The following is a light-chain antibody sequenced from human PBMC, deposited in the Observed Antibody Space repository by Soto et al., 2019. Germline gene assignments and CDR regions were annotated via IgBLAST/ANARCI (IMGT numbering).Light chain of an antibody. CDR3: QQYGSSPPIT. J-gene: IGKJ5*01. Sequence: EIVLTQSPGTLSLSPGERATLSCRASHSVSSSYLAWYQQKPGQAPRLLIYGASSRATGIPDRFSGIGSGTAFTLTISRLEPEDFAVYYCQQYGSSPPITFGQGTRPEIK. CDR1: HSVSSSY. V-gene: IGKV3-20*01. CDR2: GAS.